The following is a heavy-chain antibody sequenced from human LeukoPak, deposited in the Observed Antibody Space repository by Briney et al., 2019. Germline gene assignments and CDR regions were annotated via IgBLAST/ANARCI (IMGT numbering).Heavy chain of an antibody. CDR3: ARLYCTGGSCYGKYYFDY. J-gene: IGHJ4*02. CDR1: GFTFSRSA. V-gene: IGHV3-21*01. CDR2: ISGDSNYI. D-gene: IGHD2-15*01. Sequence: GGSLRLSCAASGFTFSRSAMDWVRQAPGKRLEWVSSISGDSNYIYYADSVKGRFTISRDNTKNSLSLQMNSLRADDTAVYYCARLYCTGGSCYGKYYFDYWGQGALVTVSS.